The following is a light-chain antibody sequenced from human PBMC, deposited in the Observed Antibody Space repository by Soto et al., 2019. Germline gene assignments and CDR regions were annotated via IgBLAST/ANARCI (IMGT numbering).Light chain of an antibody. Sequence: QSALTQPASVSGSPGQSITISCTGTSSDVGGYNYVSWYQQHPGKAPKLMIYEVSNRPSGVSNRFSGSKSGNTASLTISGLQAEDEADYYCTSYTGSSTVFGGGTKLPVL. V-gene: IGLV2-14*01. J-gene: IGLJ2*01. CDR3: TSYTGSSTV. CDR2: EVS. CDR1: SSDVGGYNY.